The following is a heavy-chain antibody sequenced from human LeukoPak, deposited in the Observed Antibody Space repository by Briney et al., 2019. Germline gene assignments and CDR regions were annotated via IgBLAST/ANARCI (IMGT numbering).Heavy chain of an antibody. CDR1: GVTFSSYG. V-gene: IGHV3-48*01. D-gene: IGHD2-2*01. J-gene: IGHJ4*02. CDR2: ISSSIMTI. CDR3: ARDSSVTAAPIDY. Sequence: GGSLRLSCPSSGVTFSSYGMNWVRQAPAKGLEWVSYISSSIMTIYYADSLKGRFTISRGDAENSLYLQMNSLRAEDTAVYYCARDSSVTAAPIDYWGQGTLVTVSS.